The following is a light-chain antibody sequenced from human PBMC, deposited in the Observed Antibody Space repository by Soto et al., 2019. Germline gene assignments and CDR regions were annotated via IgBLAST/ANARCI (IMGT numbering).Light chain of an antibody. V-gene: IGKV1-5*03. Sequence: MTQSPSYLSASVGDRVTITCRASQSIHSWLAWYQLKPGRAPKLLMYKASTLETGVPSRFSGSGSGTEFTLTISSVQPDDFAAYYCHQYNALPYTLLQGTKV. CDR3: HQYNALPYT. CDR2: KAS. CDR1: QSIHSW. J-gene: IGKJ2*01.